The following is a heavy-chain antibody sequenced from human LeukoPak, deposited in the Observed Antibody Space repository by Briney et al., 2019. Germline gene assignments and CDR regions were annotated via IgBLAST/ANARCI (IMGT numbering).Heavy chain of an antibody. CDR2: IYTSGST. Sequence: PSETLSLTCTVSGGSISSGSYYWSWIRQPAGKGLEWIGRIYTSGSTNYNPSLKSRVTISVDTSKNQFSLKLSSVTAADTAVYYCARGDIVGATIYYFDYWGQGTLVTVSS. V-gene: IGHV4-61*02. J-gene: IGHJ4*02. CDR1: GGSISSGSYY. D-gene: IGHD1-26*01. CDR3: ARGDIVGATIYYFDY.